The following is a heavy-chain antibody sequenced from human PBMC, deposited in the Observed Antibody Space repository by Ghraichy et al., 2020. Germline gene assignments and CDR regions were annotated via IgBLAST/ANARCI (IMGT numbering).Heavy chain of an antibody. CDR2: ISAYNGNT. Sequence: ASVKVSCKASGYTFTSYGISWVRQAPGQGLEWMGWISAYNGNTNYAQKLQGRVTMTTDTSTSTAYMELRSLRSDDTAVYYCARDSKWLRDKFDAFDIWGQGTMVTVSS. D-gene: IGHD5-12*01. V-gene: IGHV1-18*01. CDR3: ARDSKWLRDKFDAFDI. J-gene: IGHJ3*02. CDR1: GYTFTSYG.